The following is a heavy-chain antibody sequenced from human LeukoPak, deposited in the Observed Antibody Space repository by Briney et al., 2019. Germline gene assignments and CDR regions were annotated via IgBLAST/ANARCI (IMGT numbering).Heavy chain of an antibody. J-gene: IGHJ6*02. D-gene: IGHD6-19*01. V-gene: IGHV1-18*01. Sequence: GASVKVSCKASGYTFTSYGISWVRQAPGQGLEWMGWISAYNGNTNYAQKLQGRVTMTTDTSTSTAYMELRSLRSDDTAVYYCARRNIVAVAAASYYYYGMDVWGQGTTVTVSS. CDR1: GYTFTSYG. CDR3: ARRNIVAVAAASYYYYGMDV. CDR2: ISAYNGNT.